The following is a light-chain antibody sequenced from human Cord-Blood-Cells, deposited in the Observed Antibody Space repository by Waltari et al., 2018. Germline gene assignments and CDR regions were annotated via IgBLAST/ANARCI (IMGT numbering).Light chain of an antibody. Sequence: IQMTQSPSSLSASVVDRVTITCQASTDISNYLNWYQQKPGKAPKLLIYDASNLETGVPSRFSGSGSGTDFTFTISSLQPEDIATYYCQQYDNLLFTFGPGTKVDIK. CDR2: DAS. V-gene: IGKV1-33*01. CDR1: TDISNY. J-gene: IGKJ3*01. CDR3: QQYDNLLFT.